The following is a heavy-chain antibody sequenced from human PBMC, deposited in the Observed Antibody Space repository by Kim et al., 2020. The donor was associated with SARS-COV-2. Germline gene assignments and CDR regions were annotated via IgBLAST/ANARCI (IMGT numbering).Heavy chain of an antibody. D-gene: IGHD2-2*01. CDR3: ARGQPLDY. CDR1: GGSIRSGGKF. V-gene: IGHV4-31*03. J-gene: IGHJ4*02. Sequence: SETLSLTCSVSGGSIRSGGKFWTWIRQHPAKGLEWIGYISYSGNPHYSPSLRSRVSISLQTSENQFSLELTSVTAADTAVYYCARGQPLDYWGPGIMVTVPS. CDR2: ISYSGNP.